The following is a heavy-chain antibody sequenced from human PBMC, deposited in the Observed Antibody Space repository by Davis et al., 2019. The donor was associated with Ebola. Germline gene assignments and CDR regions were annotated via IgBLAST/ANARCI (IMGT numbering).Heavy chain of an antibody. D-gene: IGHD2-2*01. J-gene: IGHJ4*02. CDR3: ARGRRVLVPAALDY. V-gene: IGHV4-38-2*01. CDR2: IYHSGST. CDR1: GFTFRAYA. Sequence: MPGGSLRLSCAASGFTFRAYAMSWVRQPPGKGLEWIGSIYHSGSTYYNPSLKSRVTISVDTSKNQFSLKLSSVTAADTAVYYCARGRRVLVPAALDYWGQGTLVTVSS.